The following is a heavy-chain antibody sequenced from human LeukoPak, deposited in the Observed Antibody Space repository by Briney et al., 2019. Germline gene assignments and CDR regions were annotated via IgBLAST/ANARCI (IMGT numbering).Heavy chain of an antibody. CDR2: MNPNSGNT. Sequence: ASVKVSCKASGYTFTSYDINWARQATGQGLEWMGWMNPNSGNTGYAQKFQGRVTMTRNTSISTAYMELSSLRSEDTAVYYCARGRLRNSVTTVNWFDPWGQGTLVTVSS. D-gene: IGHD4-17*01. V-gene: IGHV1-8*01. J-gene: IGHJ5*02. CDR3: ARGRLRNSVTTVNWFDP. CDR1: GYTFTSYD.